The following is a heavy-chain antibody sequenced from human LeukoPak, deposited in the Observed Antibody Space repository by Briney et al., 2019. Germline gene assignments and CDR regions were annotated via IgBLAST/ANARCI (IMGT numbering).Heavy chain of an antibody. V-gene: IGHV3-7*04. CDR2: IKQDGSEN. CDR1: GFTFSDYW. J-gene: IGHJ5*02. CDR3: ARAASYYYASGIRYYWFDP. D-gene: IGHD3-10*01. Sequence: GGSLRLSCAASGFTFSDYWMSWVRRAPGKGLEWVANIKQDGSENYYVDSVKGRFTISRDNAKNSLYLQMNSLRPEDTAVYYCARAASYYYASGIRYYWFDPWGQGTLVTVSS.